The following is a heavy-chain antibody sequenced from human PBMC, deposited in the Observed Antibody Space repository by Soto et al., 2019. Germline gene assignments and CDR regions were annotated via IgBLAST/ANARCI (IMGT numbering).Heavy chain of an antibody. CDR1: GYTFTSYV. CDR2: INAGNGNT. D-gene: IGHD6-13*01. V-gene: IGHV1-3*05. CDR3: ASEAIAAAAVYGMDV. Sequence: QVQLVQSGAEEKKPGASVKVSCKASGYTFTSYVMHWVRQAPGQRLEWMGWINAGNGNTKYSQKFQGRVTITRDTSASTAYMELSSPRSEDTAVYYCASEAIAAAAVYGMDVWGQGTTVTLSS. J-gene: IGHJ6*02.